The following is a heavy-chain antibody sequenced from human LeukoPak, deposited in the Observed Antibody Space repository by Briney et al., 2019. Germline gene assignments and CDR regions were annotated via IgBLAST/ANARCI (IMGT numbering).Heavy chain of an antibody. CDR3: TRVGYSDSSGYSDY. V-gene: IGHV3-21*01. D-gene: IGHD3-22*01. CDR2: ISSSSSYI. J-gene: IGHJ4*02. Sequence: GGSLRLSCAASGFTFSGYSMNWVRQAPGKGLEWVSSISSSSSYIYYADSVKGRFTISRDNAKNSLYLQMNSLRAEDTAVYYCTRVGYSDSSGYSDYWGQGTLVTVSS. CDR1: GFTFSGYS.